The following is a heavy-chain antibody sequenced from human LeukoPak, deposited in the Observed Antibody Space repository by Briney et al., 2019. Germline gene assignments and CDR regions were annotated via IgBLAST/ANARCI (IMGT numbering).Heavy chain of an antibody. CDR2: INTDGSST. V-gene: IGHV3-74*01. J-gene: IGHJ4*02. D-gene: IGHD2-15*01. Sequence: GGSLRLSCADSGFTFSRYWMHWVRQAPGKGLVWVSRINTDGSSTSYADSVKGRFTISRDNAKNTLYLQMNSLRAEDTAVYYCARAHCSGGSCYSGDLVDYWGQGTLVTVSS. CDR1: GFTFSRYW. CDR3: ARAHCSGGSCYSGDLVDY.